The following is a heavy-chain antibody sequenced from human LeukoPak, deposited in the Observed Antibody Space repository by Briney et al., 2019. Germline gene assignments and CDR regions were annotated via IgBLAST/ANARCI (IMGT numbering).Heavy chain of an antibody. Sequence: PGGSLRLSCAASGFTFSSYDMHWVRQATGKGLEWVSAIGTAGDRYYPGSVKGRFTISRENAKNSLYLQMNSLRAGDTAVYYCARAGLGSAMVSAFDIWGQGTMVTVSS. CDR2: IGTAGDR. V-gene: IGHV3-13*01. J-gene: IGHJ3*02. CDR1: GFTFSSYD. D-gene: IGHD5-18*01. CDR3: ARAGLGSAMVSAFDI.